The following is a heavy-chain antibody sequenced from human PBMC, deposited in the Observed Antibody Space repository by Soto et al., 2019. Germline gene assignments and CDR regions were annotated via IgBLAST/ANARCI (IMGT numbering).Heavy chain of an antibody. CDR3: ARDNYDSSGYEAAFDI. CDR1: GFTFSSYS. Sequence: GGSLRLSCAASGFTFSSYSMNLVRQAPGKGLEWVSSISSSSSYIYYADSVKGRFTISRDNAKNSLYLQMNSLRAEDTAVYYCARDNYDSSGYEAAFDIWGQGTMVTVSS. V-gene: IGHV3-21*01. D-gene: IGHD3-22*01. CDR2: ISSSSSYI. J-gene: IGHJ3*02.